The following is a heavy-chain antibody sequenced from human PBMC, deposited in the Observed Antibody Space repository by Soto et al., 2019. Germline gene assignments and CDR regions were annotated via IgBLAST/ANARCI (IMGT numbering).Heavy chain of an antibody. CDR1: GFTFSSYW. Sequence: VGSLRLSGAASGFTFSSYWMSWVRQAPGKGLEWVANIKQDGSEKYYVDSVKGRFTISRDNAKNSLYLQMNSLRAEDTAVYYCAREGYDWNFDYWGQGTLVTVSS. CDR2: IKQDGSEK. D-gene: IGHD1-1*01. V-gene: IGHV3-7*03. CDR3: AREGYDWNFDY. J-gene: IGHJ4*02.